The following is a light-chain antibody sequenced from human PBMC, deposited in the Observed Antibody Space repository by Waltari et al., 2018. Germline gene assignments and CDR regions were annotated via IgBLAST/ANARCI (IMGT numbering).Light chain of an antibody. Sequence: QSALTQPASVSGSPGQSITISCTGTSSDVGGYNYVSWYQQHPGKAPKLRIYDVSNRPSGVSNRFSGSKSGNTASLTISGLQAEDEADYYCSSYTSSSTPGVFGTGTKVTVL. J-gene: IGLJ1*01. V-gene: IGLV2-14*03. CDR1: SSDVGGYNY. CDR2: DVS. CDR3: SSYTSSSTPGV.